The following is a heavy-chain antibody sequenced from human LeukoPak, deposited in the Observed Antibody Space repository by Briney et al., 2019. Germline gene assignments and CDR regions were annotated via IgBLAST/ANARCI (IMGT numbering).Heavy chain of an antibody. Sequence: GRSLRLSCAASGFTFSSYVMHWVRQAPGKGLEWVAIISYDGSNEYYADSVKGRFTISRDNAKNSLYLQMNSLRAEDTAVYYCARPRGYYYGSGSPYYFDYWGQGTLVTVSS. V-gene: IGHV3-30*04. CDR1: GFTFSSYV. D-gene: IGHD3-10*01. J-gene: IGHJ4*02. CDR2: ISYDGSNE. CDR3: ARPRGYYYGSGSPYYFDY.